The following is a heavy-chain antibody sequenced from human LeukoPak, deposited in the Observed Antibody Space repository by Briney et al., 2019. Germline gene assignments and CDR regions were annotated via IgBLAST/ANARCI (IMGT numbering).Heavy chain of an antibody. Sequence: PGGSLRVSCAASGFDFSGFYMHWVRQASGRGLEWVGLIRSKPSSYTTVYAASVKGRFTISRDDSKNTAYLQMNSLKAEDTAVYYCIRQECSGGSCSYVDHWGQGTLVTVSS. V-gene: IGHV3-73*01. D-gene: IGHD2-15*01. CDR1: GFDFSGFY. CDR3: IRQECSGGSCSYVDH. J-gene: IGHJ5*02. CDR2: IRSKPSSYTT.